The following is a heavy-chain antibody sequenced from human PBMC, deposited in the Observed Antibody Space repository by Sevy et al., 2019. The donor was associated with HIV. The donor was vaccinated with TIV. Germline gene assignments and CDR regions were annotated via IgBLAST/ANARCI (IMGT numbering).Heavy chain of an antibody. V-gene: IGHV3-33*01. J-gene: IGHJ4*02. CDR1: GFIFSYYG. Sequence: GALRLSCAASGFIFSYYGMHWVRQAPGKGLEWVAVIWYDGSNTIYADSVKGRFTISRDNSKNILYLQMNSLRDEDTAVYYCARDPHEIMLSGSYYLYWGQGTRVTVSS. CDR2: IWYDGSNT. CDR3: ARDPHEIMLSGSYYLY. D-gene: IGHD1-26*01.